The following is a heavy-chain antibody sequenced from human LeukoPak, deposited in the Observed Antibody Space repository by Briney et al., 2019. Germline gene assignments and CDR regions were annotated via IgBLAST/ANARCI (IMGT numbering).Heavy chain of an antibody. Sequence: GRSLRLSCAASGFTFSSYATHWVRQAPGKGLEWVAVISYDGSNKYYADSVKGRFTISRDNSKNTLYLQMNSLRAEDTAVYYCAKSFWWFGEFSPFDYWGQGTLVTVSS. D-gene: IGHD3-10*01. V-gene: IGHV3-30*04. CDR1: GFTFSSYA. J-gene: IGHJ4*02. CDR2: ISYDGSNK. CDR3: AKSFWWFGEFSPFDY.